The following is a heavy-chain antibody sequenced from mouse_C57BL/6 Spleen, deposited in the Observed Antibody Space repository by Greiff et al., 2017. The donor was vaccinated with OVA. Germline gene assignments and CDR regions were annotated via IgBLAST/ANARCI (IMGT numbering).Heavy chain of an antibody. CDR3: ARQDYAWFAY. D-gene: IGHD2-4*01. J-gene: IGHJ3*01. V-gene: IGHV1-69*01. CDR1: GYTFTSYW. CDR2: LDPSDSYT. Sequence: QVQLQQPGAELVMPGASVKLSCKASGYTFTSYWMHWVKQRPGQGLEWIGELDPSDSYTNYNQKFKGKSTLTVDKSSSTAYMQLSSLTSGDSAVYYCARQDYAWFAYWGQGTLVTVSA.